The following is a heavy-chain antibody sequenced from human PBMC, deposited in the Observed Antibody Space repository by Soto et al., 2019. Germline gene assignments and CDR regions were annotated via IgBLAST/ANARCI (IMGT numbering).Heavy chain of an antibody. CDR1: GYTFTGYY. D-gene: IGHD2-15*01. Sequence: ASVKVSFKASGYTFTGYYMHWVRQAPGQGLEWMGWINPNSGGTNYAQKFQGRVTMTRDTSISTAYMELSRLRSDDTAVYYCARVPYCSGGSCYRGWFDYWGQGTLVTVSS. V-gene: IGHV1-2*02. CDR2: INPNSGGT. J-gene: IGHJ4*02. CDR3: ARVPYCSGGSCYRGWFDY.